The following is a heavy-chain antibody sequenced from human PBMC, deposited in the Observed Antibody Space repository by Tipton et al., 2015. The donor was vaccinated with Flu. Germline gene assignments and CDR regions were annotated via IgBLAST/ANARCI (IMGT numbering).Heavy chain of an antibody. D-gene: IGHD6-13*01. CDR3: AKDVEDSSSYIDY. J-gene: IGHJ4*02. CDR1: GFTFDDYA. V-gene: IGHV3-9*01. CDR2: ISWNSGSI. Sequence: SLRLSCAASGFTFDDYAMHWVRQAPGKGLEWVPGISWNSGSIGYADSVKGRFTISRDNAKNSLYLQMNSLRAEDTALYYCAKDVEDSSSYIDYWGQGTLVTVSS.